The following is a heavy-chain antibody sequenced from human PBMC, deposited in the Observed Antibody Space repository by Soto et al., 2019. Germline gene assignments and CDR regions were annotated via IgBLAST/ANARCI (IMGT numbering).Heavy chain of an antibody. CDR3: ARGVVVAATPHDAFDI. Sequence: PGPSVKVSCKASGYTFTSYYMHWVRQAPGQGLEWMGIINPSGGSTSYAQKFQGRVTMTRDTSTSTVYMELSSLRSEDTAVYYCARGVVVAATPHDAFDIWGQGTMVTVSS. D-gene: IGHD2-15*01. CDR1: GYTFTSYY. V-gene: IGHV1-46*03. J-gene: IGHJ3*02. CDR2: INPSGGST.